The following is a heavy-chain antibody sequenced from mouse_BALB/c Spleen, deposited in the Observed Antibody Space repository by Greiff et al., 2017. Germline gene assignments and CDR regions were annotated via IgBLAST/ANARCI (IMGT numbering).Heavy chain of an antibody. J-gene: IGHJ2*01. Sequence: EVQRVESGGGLVQPGGSRKLSCAASGFTFSSFGMHWVRQAPEKGLEWVAYISSGSSTIYYADTVKGRFTISRDNPKNTLFLQMTSLRSEDTAMYYCARCIYGNYFDYWGQGTTLTVSS. D-gene: IGHD2-1*01. V-gene: IGHV5-17*02. CDR1: GFTFSSFG. CDR2: ISSGSSTI. CDR3: ARCIYGNYFDY.